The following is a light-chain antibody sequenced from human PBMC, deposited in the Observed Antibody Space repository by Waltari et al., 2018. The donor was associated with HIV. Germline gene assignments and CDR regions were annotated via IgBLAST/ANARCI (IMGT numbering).Light chain of an antibody. CDR1: QNINNW. CDR3: QQYNSYPVT. Sequence: IQLTQYPSSLSASVGDRFTSTCQASQNINNWLAWYQQKPGETPKFLIYKAYTLENGAPSRFSGSGSGTEFSLTISGLQPEDFAIDYCQQYNSYPVTFGRGT. CDR2: KAY. V-gene: IGKV1-5*03. J-gene: IGKJ2*01.